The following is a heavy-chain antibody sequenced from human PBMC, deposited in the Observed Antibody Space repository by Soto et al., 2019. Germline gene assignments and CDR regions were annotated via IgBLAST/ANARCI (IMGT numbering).Heavy chain of an antibody. J-gene: IGHJ6*02. CDR1: GFTFSSYG. D-gene: IGHD6-13*01. CDR2: ISYDGSNK. V-gene: IGHV3-30*18. CDR3: ANALYSTLYYYGIDV. Sequence: QVQLVESGGGVVQPGRSLRLSCAASGFTFSSYGMHWVRQAPGKGLEWVAVISYDGSNKYYADSVKGRFTISRDNSKNTLYLQMNSLRAEETAVYYCANALYSTLYYYGIDVWGQGTTVTVSS.